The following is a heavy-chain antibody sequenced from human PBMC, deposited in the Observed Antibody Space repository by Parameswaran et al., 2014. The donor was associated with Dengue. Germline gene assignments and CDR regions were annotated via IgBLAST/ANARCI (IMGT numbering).Heavy chain of an antibody. CDR2: INPGNGDT. Sequence: WVRQAPGQRLEWMGWINPGNGDTKYPQKFQDRVTMTADTSASTVYVELNSLTSEDMAIYYCARDGKEGATIFYYWGQGTLVTVSS. CDR3: ARDGKEGATIFYY. V-gene: IGHV1-3*01. J-gene: IGHJ4*02. D-gene: IGHD1-26*01.